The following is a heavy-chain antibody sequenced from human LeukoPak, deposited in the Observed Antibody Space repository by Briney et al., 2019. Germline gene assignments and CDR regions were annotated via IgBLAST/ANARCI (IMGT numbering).Heavy chain of an antibody. V-gene: IGHV3-21*01. D-gene: IGHD6-13*01. CDR3: ARDIESSSWYYYYYYYGMDV. CDR1: GFTFSSYS. CDR2: NSSSSSYI. J-gene: IGHJ6*02. Sequence: GGSLRLSCAASGFTFSSYSMNWVRQAPGKGLEWVSSNSSSSSYIYYASSVKGRFTISRDNAKNSLYLQMNSLRAEDTAVYYCARDIESSSWYYYYYYYGMDVWGQGTTVTVSS.